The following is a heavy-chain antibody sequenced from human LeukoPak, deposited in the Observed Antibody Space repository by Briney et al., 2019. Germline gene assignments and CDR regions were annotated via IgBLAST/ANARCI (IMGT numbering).Heavy chain of an antibody. V-gene: IGHV3-33*01. CDR1: GFTSSSYG. J-gene: IGHJ6*02. CDR2: IWYDGSNK. CDR3: ARGDGYCSSTSCYYYYYGMDV. D-gene: IGHD2-2*01. Sequence: GGSLRLSCAASGFTSSSYGMHWVRQAPGKGLEWVAVIWYDGSNKYYADSVKGRFTISRDNSKNTLYLQMNSLRAEDTAVYYCARGDGYCSSTSCYYYYYGMDVWGQGTTVTVSS.